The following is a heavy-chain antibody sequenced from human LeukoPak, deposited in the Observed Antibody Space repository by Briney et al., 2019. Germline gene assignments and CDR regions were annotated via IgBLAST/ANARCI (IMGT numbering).Heavy chain of an antibody. Sequence: ASVKVSCKASGYTFTDSYMHWVRQAPGQGLERMANINPKSGVTEYAQKFQGRVTVTRDTSIATAYIELNSLTSDDTAVYYCARSGYNYGLDWGQGTLVTVSS. CDR1: GYTFTDSY. CDR2: INPKSGVT. CDR3: ARSGYNYGLD. J-gene: IGHJ4*02. D-gene: IGHD5-18*01. V-gene: IGHV1-2*02.